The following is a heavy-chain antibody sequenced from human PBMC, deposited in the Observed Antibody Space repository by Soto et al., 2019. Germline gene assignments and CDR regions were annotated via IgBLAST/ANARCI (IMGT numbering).Heavy chain of an antibody. J-gene: IGHJ5*02. V-gene: IGHV1-69*02. Sequence: QVQLVQSGAEVKKPGSSVKVSCKASGGTFSSYTISWVRQAPGQGLEWMGRIIPILGIANYAQKFQGRVTITADKSTSTAYMEVSSLRSEDTAVYYCARVDDYVWGSYRPWGQGTLVTVSS. D-gene: IGHD3-16*02. CDR3: ARVDDYVWGSYRP. CDR2: IIPILGIA. CDR1: GGTFSSYT.